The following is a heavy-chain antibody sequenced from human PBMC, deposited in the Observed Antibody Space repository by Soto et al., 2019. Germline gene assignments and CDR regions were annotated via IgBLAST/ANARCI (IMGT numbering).Heavy chain of an antibody. D-gene: IGHD6-13*01. CDR1: GGSFSGYY. CDR2: INHSGST. Sequence: SETLSLTCAVYGGSFSGYYWSWIRQPPGKGLEWIGEINHSGSTNYNPSLKSRVTISVDTSKNQFSLKLSSVTAADTAVYYCARAPFYSSSWFDYWGQGTLVTVSS. J-gene: IGHJ4*02. V-gene: IGHV4-34*01. CDR3: ARAPFYSSSWFDY.